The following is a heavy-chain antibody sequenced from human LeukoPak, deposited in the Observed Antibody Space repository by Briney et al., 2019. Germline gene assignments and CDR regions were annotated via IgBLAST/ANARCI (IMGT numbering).Heavy chain of an antibody. CDR3: ARGSPYYDFWSGYYGLFDY. Sequence: SETLSLTCAVYGGSFSGYYWSWIRQPPGKGLEWIGEINHSGSTNYNPSLKSRVTISVDTSKNQFSLKLSSVTAADTAVYYCARGSPYYDFWSGYYGLFDYWGQGTLVTVSS. J-gene: IGHJ4*02. V-gene: IGHV4-34*01. CDR2: INHSGST. CDR1: GGSFSGYY. D-gene: IGHD3-3*01.